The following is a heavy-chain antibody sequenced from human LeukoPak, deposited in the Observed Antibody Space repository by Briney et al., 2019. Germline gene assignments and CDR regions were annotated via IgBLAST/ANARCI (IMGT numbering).Heavy chain of an antibody. CDR3: TTGSYHGSSCYRFDY. CDR1: GLTFGDND. V-gene: IGHV3-49*04. D-gene: IGHD3-22*01. J-gene: IGHJ4*02. Sequence: GGSLRLSCTTSGLTFGDNDMSWVRQPPGKGLEWVGFIKNKGNGGTTEYAASVKGRFTISRDESESITYLQMNSLRAEDTAVYYGTTGSYHGSSCYRFDYWGQGTLVTVAS. CDR2: IKNKGNGGTT.